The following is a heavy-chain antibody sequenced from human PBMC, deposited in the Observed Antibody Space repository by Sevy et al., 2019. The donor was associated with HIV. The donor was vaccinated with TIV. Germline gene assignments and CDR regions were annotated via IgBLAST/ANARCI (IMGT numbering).Heavy chain of an antibody. V-gene: IGHV3-9*03. CDR1: GFTFDDYA. D-gene: IGHD3-22*01. CDR3: AKSNYYGSSGYLDY. Sequence: GGSLRLSCAASGFTFDDYAMLWVRQAPGKGLEWVSGISWNSGSIGYADCVKGRFTISRDNAKNSLYLQMNSLRAEDMALYYCAKSNYYGSSGYLDYWGQGTLVTVSS. J-gene: IGHJ4*02. CDR2: ISWNSGSI.